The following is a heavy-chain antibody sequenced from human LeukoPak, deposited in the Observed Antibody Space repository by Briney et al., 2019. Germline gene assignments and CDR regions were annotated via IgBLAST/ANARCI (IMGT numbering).Heavy chain of an antibody. Sequence: PSETLSLTCTVSGDSMSGYGGWVRQPAGKRLEWIGRIYTSGSTNYNPSLKRRVNMSVDTSKNQFSLKLSSVTAAATAVYYCARERRLWWYKYYYMDVWGKGTTVTVSS. CDR2: IYTSGST. CDR1: GDSMSGY. V-gene: IGHV4-4*07. D-gene: IGHD2-21*01. CDR3: ARERRLWWYKYYYMDV. J-gene: IGHJ6*03.